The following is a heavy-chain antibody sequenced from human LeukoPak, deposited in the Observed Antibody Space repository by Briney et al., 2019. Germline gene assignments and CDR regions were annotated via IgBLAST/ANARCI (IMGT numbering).Heavy chain of an antibody. Sequence: PGGSLRLSCAASGFTFSNYFMHWVRQPPGKGLVWVSRIKDDGSSTSYADSVKGRFTISRDNAKNTLYLQMNSLRAEDTAVYYCARVPEYCSGGSCLFDYWGQGTLVTVSS. CDR2: IKDDGSST. CDR1: GFTFSNYF. V-gene: IGHV3-74*01. J-gene: IGHJ4*02. D-gene: IGHD2-15*01. CDR3: ARVPEYCSGGSCLFDY.